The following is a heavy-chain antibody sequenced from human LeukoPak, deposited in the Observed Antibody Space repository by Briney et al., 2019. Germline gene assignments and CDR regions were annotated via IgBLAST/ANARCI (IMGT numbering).Heavy chain of an antibody. CDR1: RFTFSNYA. D-gene: IGHD1-26*01. CDR3: ARTLVGATSGPDYYFDS. V-gene: IGHV3-23*01. CDR2: ISASGGST. J-gene: IGHJ4*02. Sequence: GGSLRLSCAASRFTFSNYAMTWVRQAPGKGLEWVSAISASGGSTYYPDSVRGRFTISRDNSKNTLYLQIDSLRAEDTALYYCARTLVGATSGPDYYFDSWGQGTLVTVSS.